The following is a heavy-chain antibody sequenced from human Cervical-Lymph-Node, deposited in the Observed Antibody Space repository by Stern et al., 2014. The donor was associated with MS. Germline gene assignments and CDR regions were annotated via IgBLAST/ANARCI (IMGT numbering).Heavy chain of an antibody. D-gene: IGHD5-24*01. Sequence: VQLVESGGGVVQPGTSLRLSCAASGFTFSGYGMPWVRPAPGQGLEWVAHAWDEGRPVYYIDSVKGRFTISRDNAKHTLCLQMNSLTAKDTAVYYCARGHIPYAYNYLFDYWGQGTLVTVSS. CDR1: GFTFSGYG. CDR2: AWDEGRPV. V-gene: IGHV3-33*01. CDR3: ARGHIPYAYNYLFDY. J-gene: IGHJ4*02.